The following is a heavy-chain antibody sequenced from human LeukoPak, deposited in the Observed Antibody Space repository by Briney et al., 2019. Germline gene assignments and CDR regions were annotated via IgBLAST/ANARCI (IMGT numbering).Heavy chain of an antibody. CDR3: AVMYYYDSSGSANYFDY. CDR1: GGSISSGSYY. V-gene: IGHV4-39*07. Sequence: SETLSLTCTVSGGSISSGSYYWGWIRQPPGKGLEWIGCIYYSGSTDYNPSLKSRFTISVDTSKNQFSLKLSSVTAAATAVYSCAVMYYYDSSGSANYFDYWGQGTLVTVSS. J-gene: IGHJ4*02. D-gene: IGHD3-22*01. CDR2: IYYSGST.